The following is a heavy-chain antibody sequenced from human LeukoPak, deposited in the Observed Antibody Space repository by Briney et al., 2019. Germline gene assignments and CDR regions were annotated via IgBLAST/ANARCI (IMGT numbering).Heavy chain of an antibody. V-gene: IGHV4-34*01. CDR3: ARDTGYSHALDS. CDR2: INHSGST. Sequence: SETLSLTCAVYGGSFSGYYWSWIRQPPGKGLEWIGEINHSGSTNYNPSLKSRVTISVDTSKNQFSLKLSSVTAADTAVYYCARDTGYSHALDSWGQGTLVTVSS. CDR1: GGSFSGYY. D-gene: IGHD3-22*01. J-gene: IGHJ4*02.